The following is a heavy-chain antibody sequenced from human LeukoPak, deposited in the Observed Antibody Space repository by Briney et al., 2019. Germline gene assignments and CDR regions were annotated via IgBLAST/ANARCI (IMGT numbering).Heavy chain of an antibody. J-gene: IGHJ1*01. CDR3: ARGGDGTVAPSVLRH. Sequence: GGSLRLSCVASGFTFSGCWMHWVRQVPGKGLVWVSRINSDGSSTRYADSVKGRFTISRDNAKNTLYLQMNSLRAEDTAVYYCARGGDGTVAPSVLRHWGQGTLVTVSS. V-gene: IGHV3-74*01. CDR2: INSDGSST. CDR1: GFTFSGCW. D-gene: IGHD2-15*01.